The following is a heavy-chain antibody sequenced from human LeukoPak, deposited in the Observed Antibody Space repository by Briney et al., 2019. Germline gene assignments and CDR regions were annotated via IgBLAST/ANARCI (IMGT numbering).Heavy chain of an antibody. Sequence: SQTLSLTCTVSGGSISSGSYYWSWIRQPPGKGLEWIGRIYTSGSTNYNPSLKSRVTISVDTSKNQFSLKLSSVTAADTAVYYCARSGAAMVIAFFDYWGQGTLVTVSS. V-gene: IGHV4-61*02. J-gene: IGHJ4*02. CDR1: GGSISSGSYY. CDR3: ARSGAAMVIAFFDY. D-gene: IGHD5-18*01. CDR2: IYTSGST.